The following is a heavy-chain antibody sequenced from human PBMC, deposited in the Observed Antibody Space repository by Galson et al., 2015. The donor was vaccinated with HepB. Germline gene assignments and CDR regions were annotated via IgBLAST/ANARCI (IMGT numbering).Heavy chain of an antibody. D-gene: IGHD5-12*01. V-gene: IGHV1-18*04. Sequence: GYTFTSYSISWVRQAPGQGPEWMAWISAYNGHTNYAQKFQGRVTVTTDTSTSTVYMELRSLRADDTAVYYCGRGGYGGYALDYWGQGTLVTVSS. CDR3: GRGGYGGYALDY. CDR2: ISAYNGHT. CDR1: GYTFTSYS. J-gene: IGHJ4*02.